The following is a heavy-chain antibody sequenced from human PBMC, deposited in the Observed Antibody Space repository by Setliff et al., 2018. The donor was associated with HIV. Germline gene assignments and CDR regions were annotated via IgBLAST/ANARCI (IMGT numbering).Heavy chain of an antibody. CDR2: ISWDGTTT. J-gene: IGHJ4*02. D-gene: IGHD1-26*01. Sequence: LRLSCAASGFTFDDYAMHWVRQVPGKGLEWVSFISWDGTTTFYADSVKGRFTISRDNSEHSLYLQMNSLRAEDSALYYCAKASTKWAVGSVAGYFDYWGQGALVTVSS. V-gene: IGHV3-43D*03. CDR3: AKASTKWAVGSVAGYFDY. CDR1: GFTFDDYA.